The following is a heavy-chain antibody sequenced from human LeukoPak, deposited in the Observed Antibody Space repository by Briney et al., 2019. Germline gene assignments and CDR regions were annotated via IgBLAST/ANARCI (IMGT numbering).Heavy chain of an antibody. CDR2: MYYTGNT. CDR3: ARQQCNGGSCYSRAIWFDP. Sequence: SETLSLTCTVSGGSISSSSYYWGWIRQSPGKGLDWIGSMYYTGNTYHNPSLKSRVTISVDTSKNQFSLKLISVTAADAAVYYCARQQCNGGSCYSRAIWFDPWGQGTLVAVSS. D-gene: IGHD2-15*01. J-gene: IGHJ5*02. V-gene: IGHV4-39*01. CDR1: GGSISSSSYY.